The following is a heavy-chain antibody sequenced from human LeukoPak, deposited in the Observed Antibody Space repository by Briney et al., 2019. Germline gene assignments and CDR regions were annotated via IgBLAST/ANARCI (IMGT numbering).Heavy chain of an antibody. CDR3: ARLRRIAARREGPFDY. J-gene: IGHJ4*02. Sequence: SETLSLTCAVYGGSFSGYYWSWIRQPPGKGLEWIGEINHSGSTNYNPSLKSRVTISVDTSKNQFSLKLSSVTAADTAVYYCARLRRIAARREGPFDYWGQGTLVTVSS. D-gene: IGHD6-6*01. CDR2: INHSGST. V-gene: IGHV4-34*01. CDR1: GGSFSGYY.